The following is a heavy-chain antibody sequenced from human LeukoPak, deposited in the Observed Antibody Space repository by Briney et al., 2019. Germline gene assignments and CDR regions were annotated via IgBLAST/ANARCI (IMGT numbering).Heavy chain of an antibody. V-gene: IGHV3-7*04. Sequence: GGSLRLSCAASGFTFSSYWMSWVRQAPGKGLEWVANIKQDGSERYYVDSVKGRFTISRDNAKNSLYLQMNSLRAEDTAVYYCARGGSGGYYGLNYYYYYMDAWGKGTTVTVSS. D-gene: IGHD3-10*01. J-gene: IGHJ6*03. CDR1: GFTFSSYW. CDR2: IKQDGSER. CDR3: ARGGSGGYYGLNYYYYYMDA.